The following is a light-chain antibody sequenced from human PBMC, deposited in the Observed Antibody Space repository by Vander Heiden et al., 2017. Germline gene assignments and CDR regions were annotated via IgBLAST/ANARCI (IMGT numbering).Light chain of an antibody. CDR2: GNT. CDR3: QSYDSSLSVPNVV. J-gene: IGLJ2*01. Sequence: HSVLTQPPSVSVAPRPRVTISCTGSSSNIGAGYHVHWYQQLPGTAPKLLIFGNTNRPSGVPDRFSGSKSGTSASLAITGLQAEDEGDYYCQSYDSSLSVPNVVFGGGTKLTVL. V-gene: IGLV1-40*01. CDR1: SSNIGAGYH.